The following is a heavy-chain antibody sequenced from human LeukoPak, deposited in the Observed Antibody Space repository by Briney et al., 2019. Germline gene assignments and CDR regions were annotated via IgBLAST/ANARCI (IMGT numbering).Heavy chain of an antibody. V-gene: IGHV3-66*01. Sequence: GGSLRLSCAASGFTVSRNYMSWVRQAPGKGLEWVSVIYSGGRTYYADSVKGRFTISRDNSKNTLYLQMNSLRAEDTAVYYCAKDGGEYYDILTGYYPRLYYMDVWGKGTTVTISS. J-gene: IGHJ6*03. CDR1: GFTVSRNY. CDR2: IYSGGRT. CDR3: AKDGGEYYDILTGYYPRLYYMDV. D-gene: IGHD3-9*01.